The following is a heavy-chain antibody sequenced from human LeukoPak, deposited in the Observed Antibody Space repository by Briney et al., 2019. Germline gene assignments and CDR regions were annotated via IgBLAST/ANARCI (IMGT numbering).Heavy chain of an antibody. CDR1: GFTFSSYA. D-gene: IGHD3-22*01. J-gene: IGHJ4*02. CDR3: AKDGATYYYDSSGYNFDY. V-gene: IGHV3-23*01. Sequence: PGGSLRLSCAASGFTFSSYAMSWVRQAPGKGLEWVSAISGSGGSTYYADSVKGRFTISRDNSKNTLYLQMNSLRAEDTAVYYCAKDGATYYYDSSGYNFDYWGQGTLVTVSS. CDR2: ISGSGGST.